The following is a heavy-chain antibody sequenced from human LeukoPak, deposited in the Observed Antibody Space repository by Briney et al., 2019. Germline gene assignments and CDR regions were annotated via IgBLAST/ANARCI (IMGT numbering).Heavy chain of an antibody. CDR2: IRSDGSST. V-gene: IGHV3-74*01. Sequence: GGSLRLSCAASGFTFSTYWMHWVRQAPGKGLVWVSGIRSDGSSTIYADSVKGRFTISRDNARNTLYLQVNSLRAEDTAVYYCARDSSGWGFNYWGQGSLVTVSS. CDR1: GFTFSTYW. D-gene: IGHD6-25*01. J-gene: IGHJ4*02. CDR3: ARDSSGWGFNY.